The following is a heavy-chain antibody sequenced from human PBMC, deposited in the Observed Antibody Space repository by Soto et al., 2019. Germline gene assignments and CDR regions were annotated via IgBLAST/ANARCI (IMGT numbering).Heavy chain of an antibody. J-gene: IGHJ6*02. V-gene: IGHV3-23*01. CDR1: GFTFSSYA. D-gene: IGHD6-13*01. Sequence: PGGSLRLSCAASGFTFSSYAMSWVRQAPGKGLEWVSAISGSGGSTYYADSVKGRFTISRDNSKNTLYLQMNSLRAEDTAVYYCAKSDREGGGQQLVRYYYYYYGMDVWGQGTTVTVSS. CDR3: AKSDREGGGQQLVRYYYYYYGMDV. CDR2: ISGSGGST.